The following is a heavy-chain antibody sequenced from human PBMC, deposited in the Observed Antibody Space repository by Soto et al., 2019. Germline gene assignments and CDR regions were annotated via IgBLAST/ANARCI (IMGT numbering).Heavy chain of an antibody. V-gene: IGHV3-33*01. Sequence: QVQLVESGRGVVQPGRSLRLSCAASGFTFSSYGMHWVRQAPGKGLEWVAVIWYDGSNKYYADSVKGRFTISRDNSKNTLYLQMNSLRAEDTAVYYCAREDDWGYFDYWGQGTLVTVSS. CDR1: GFTFSSYG. CDR3: AREDDWGYFDY. J-gene: IGHJ4*02. D-gene: IGHD7-27*01. CDR2: IWYDGSNK.